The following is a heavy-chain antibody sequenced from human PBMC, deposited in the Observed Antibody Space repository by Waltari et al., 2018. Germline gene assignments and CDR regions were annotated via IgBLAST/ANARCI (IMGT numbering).Heavy chain of an antibody. J-gene: IGHJ4*02. CDR1: GYSISSGYY. CDR3: AREYDSSGYYGFDY. CDR2: IYHRGST. Sequence: QVQLRESGPGLVKPSETLSLTCAVSGYSISSGYYWGWIRQPPGKGLDWIGSIYHRGSTYSNPSLKSRVTISVDTSKNQFSLKLSSVTAADTAVYYCAREYDSSGYYGFDYWGQGTLVTVSS. V-gene: IGHV4-38-2*01. D-gene: IGHD3-22*01.